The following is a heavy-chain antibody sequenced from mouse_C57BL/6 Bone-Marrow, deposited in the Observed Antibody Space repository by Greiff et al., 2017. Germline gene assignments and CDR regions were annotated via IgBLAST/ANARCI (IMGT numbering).Heavy chain of an antibody. D-gene: IGHD2-1*01. V-gene: IGHV14-4*01. J-gene: IGHJ4*01. Sequence: VHVKQSGAELVRPGASVKLSCTASGFNIKDDYMHWVKQRPEQGREWIGWIDPENGDTEYASKFQGKATITADTSSNTAYLQLSSLTSEDTAVYYCTPIYYGNYPYAMDYWGQGTSVTVSS. CDR2: IDPENGDT. CDR3: TPIYYGNYPYAMDY. CDR1: GFNIKDDY.